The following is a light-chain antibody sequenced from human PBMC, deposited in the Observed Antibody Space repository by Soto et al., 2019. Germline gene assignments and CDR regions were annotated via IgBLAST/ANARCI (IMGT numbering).Light chain of an antibody. V-gene: IGKV3-20*01. J-gene: IGKJ1*01. CDR3: QQYGSSQWT. Sequence: EIVLTQSPGTLSLSPGERATLSCRASQSVSNNYLAWYQQKPGQAPRLLIYGASSRATGIPDRFSGSGSGTDFTLTISRLEPEDFAVYYCQQYGSSQWTFGQGTKGDIK. CDR1: QSVSNNY. CDR2: GAS.